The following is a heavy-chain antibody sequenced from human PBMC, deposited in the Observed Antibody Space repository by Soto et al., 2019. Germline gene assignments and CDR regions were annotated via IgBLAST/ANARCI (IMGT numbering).Heavy chain of an antibody. CDR1: GGSISSSSYY. D-gene: IGHD6-19*01. J-gene: IGHJ4*02. V-gene: IGHV4-39*01. CDR3: ARHGTGVDSSGWRPASTLSFDY. Sequence: QLQLQESGPGLVKPSETLSLTCTVSGGSISSSSYYWGWIRQPPGKGLEWIGSIYYSGSTYYNPSLKSRVTISVDTSKNQFSLKLSSVTAADTAVYYCARHGTGVDSSGWRPASTLSFDYWGQGTLVTVSS. CDR2: IYYSGST.